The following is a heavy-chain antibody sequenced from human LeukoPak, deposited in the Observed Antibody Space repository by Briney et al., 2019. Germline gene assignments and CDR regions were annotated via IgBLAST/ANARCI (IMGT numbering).Heavy chain of an antibody. CDR2: INHSGST. J-gene: IGHJ6*02. CDR1: GGSISSSSYY. D-gene: IGHD4-23*01. CDR3: ARGFAVTAPYYYYGMDV. Sequence: SETLSLTCTVSGGSISSSSYYWGWIRQPPGKGLEWIGEINHSGSTNYNPSLKSRVTISVDTSKNQFSLKLSSVTAADTAVYYCARGFAVTAPYYYYGMDVWGQGTTVTVSS. V-gene: IGHV4-39*07.